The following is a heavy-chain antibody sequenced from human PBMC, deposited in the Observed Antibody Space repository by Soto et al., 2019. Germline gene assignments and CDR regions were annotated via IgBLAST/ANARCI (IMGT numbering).Heavy chain of an antibody. J-gene: IGHJ4*02. Sequence: GGSLRLSCAASGFTFSSYAMSWVRQAPGKGLEWVSAISGSGGSTYYADSVKGRFTISRDNSKNTLYLQMNSLRAEDTAVYYCAKDAPYYYDSSGYYPSVYWGQGTLVTVSS. CDR3: AKDAPYYYDSSGYYPSVY. V-gene: IGHV3-23*01. D-gene: IGHD3-22*01. CDR1: GFTFSSYA. CDR2: ISGSGGST.